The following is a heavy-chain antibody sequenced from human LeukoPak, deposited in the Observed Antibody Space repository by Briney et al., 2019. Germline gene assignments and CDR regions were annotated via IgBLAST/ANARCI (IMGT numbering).Heavy chain of an antibody. CDR2: ISGSGGST. CDR1: GFTFSSYS. V-gene: IGHV3-23*01. CDR3: ARARDILTGYYKTHDAFDI. D-gene: IGHD3-9*01. Sequence: GGSLRLSCAASGFTFSSYSMSWVRQAPGKGLEWVSAISGSGGSTYYADSVKGRFTISRDNSKNTLYLQMNSLRAEDTALYYCARARDILTGYYKTHDAFDIWGQGTMVTVSS. J-gene: IGHJ3*02.